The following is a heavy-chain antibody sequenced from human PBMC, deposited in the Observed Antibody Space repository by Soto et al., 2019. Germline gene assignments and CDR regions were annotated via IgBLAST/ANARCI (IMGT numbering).Heavy chain of an antibody. CDR2: IYSSGNT. CDR3: ARVSSPFGY. V-gene: IGHV3-53*02. J-gene: IGHJ4*02. Sequence: EVQLVETGGGLIQPGGSLRLSCAVSGFTVRSNYMNWVRQAPGKRLEWVSVIYSSGNTYYADSVKGRFTMSRDTSNNTVFLQMNNLRAEDTAVYYCARVSSPFGYWGQGTLVTVSS. CDR1: GFTVRSNY. D-gene: IGHD3-16*01.